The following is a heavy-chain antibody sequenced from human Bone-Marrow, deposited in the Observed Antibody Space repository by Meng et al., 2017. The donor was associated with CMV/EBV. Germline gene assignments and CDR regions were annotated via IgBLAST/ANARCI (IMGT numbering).Heavy chain of an antibody. CDR2: ISSSSSYL. CDR3: ASDPYYYDSSGYYFS. Sequence: GESLKISCAASGFTFSSYSMNWVRQAPGKGLEWVSSISSSSSYLYYADSVKGRFTISRDNAKNSLHLQMNSLRAEDTAVYYCASDPYYYDSSGYYFSWGQGTLVTVSS. D-gene: IGHD3-22*01. J-gene: IGHJ5*02. CDR1: GFTFSSYS. V-gene: IGHV3-21*01.